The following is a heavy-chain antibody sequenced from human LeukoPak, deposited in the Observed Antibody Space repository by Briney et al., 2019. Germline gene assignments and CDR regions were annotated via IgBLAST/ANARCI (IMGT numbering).Heavy chain of an antibody. CDR3: AKDGDYYYGSGSYYDY. Sequence: GGSLRLSCAASGFTFSSYAMSWVRQAPGKGLESVSVISGSGGSTYYADSVKGRFNISRDNSKNTLHRQMNSLRAEDTAVYYCAKDGDYYYGSGSYYDYWGQGTLVSVSS. V-gene: IGHV3-23*01. J-gene: IGHJ4*02. D-gene: IGHD3-10*01. CDR1: GFTFSSYA. CDR2: ISGSGGST.